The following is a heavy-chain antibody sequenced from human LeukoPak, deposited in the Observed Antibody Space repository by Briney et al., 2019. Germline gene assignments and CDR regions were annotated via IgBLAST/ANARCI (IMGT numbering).Heavy chain of an antibody. CDR1: GDSISSGGYH. J-gene: IGHJ5*02. D-gene: IGHD4-17*01. Sequence: PSETLSLTCTVSGDSISSGGYHWTWPRQHPGKGLERIGYISYSGSTYYNPSLKSRVNISMDTSKNQFSLSLTSVTAADTAVYYCARDYGDYFRWFDPWGQGTLVTVSS. V-gene: IGHV4-31*03. CDR2: ISYSGST. CDR3: ARDYGDYFRWFDP.